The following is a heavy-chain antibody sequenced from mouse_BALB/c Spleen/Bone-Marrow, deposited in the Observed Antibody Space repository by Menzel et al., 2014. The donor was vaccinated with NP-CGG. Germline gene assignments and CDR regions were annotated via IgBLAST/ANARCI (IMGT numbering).Heavy chain of an antibody. J-gene: IGHJ2*01. V-gene: IGHV14-3*02. CDR2: VDPANGNT. Sequence: VQLKQSGAELVKPGASVKLSCTASGFDIKDTYMHWVKQRPEQGLEWIGRVDPANGNTKYDPKFQGKATITVDTSSNTAYLQLSSLTSEDTAVYYCARYRLGTYFDYWGQGTTLTVSS. CDR1: GFDIKDTY. D-gene: IGHD2-14*01. CDR3: ARYRLGTYFDY.